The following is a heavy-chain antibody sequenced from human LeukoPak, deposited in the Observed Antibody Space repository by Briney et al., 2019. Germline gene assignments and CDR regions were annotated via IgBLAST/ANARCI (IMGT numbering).Heavy chain of an antibody. CDR1: GGSISSYY. D-gene: IGHD6-6*01. CDR3: ARGGAARSRDY. V-gene: IGHV4-59*01. CDR2: IYYSGST. Sequence: SETLSLTCTVSGGSISSYYWSWIRQPPGKGLEWIGYIYYSGSTNYNPSLKSRVTISVDTSKNQFSLKLSSVTAADTAVYYCARGGAARSRDYWGQGTLVTVSS. J-gene: IGHJ4*02.